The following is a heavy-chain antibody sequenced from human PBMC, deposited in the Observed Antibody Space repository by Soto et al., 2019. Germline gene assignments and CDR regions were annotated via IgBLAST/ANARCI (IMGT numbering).Heavy chain of an antibody. V-gene: IGHV3-33*01. CDR3: ARDSYSSSWLYFDY. Sequence: GGSLRLSCAASGFTFSSYGMHWVRQAPGKGLEWVAVIWYDGSNKYYADSVKGRFTISRDNSKNTLYLQMNSLRAEDTAVYYCARDSYSSSWLYFDYWGQGTLVTVSS. CDR1: GFTFSSYG. CDR2: IWYDGSNK. D-gene: IGHD6-13*01. J-gene: IGHJ4*02.